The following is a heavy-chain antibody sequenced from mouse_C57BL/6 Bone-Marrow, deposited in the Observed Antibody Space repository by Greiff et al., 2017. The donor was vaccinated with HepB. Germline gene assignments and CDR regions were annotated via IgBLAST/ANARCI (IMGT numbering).Heavy chain of an antibody. D-gene: IGHD2-3*01. J-gene: IGHJ4*01. CDR3: ARGWFYAMDY. CDR1: GYTFTGYW. CDR2: ILPGSGST. Sequence: VQLQQSGAELMKPGASVKLSCKATGYTFTGYWIEWVKQRPGHGLEWIGEILPGSGSTNYNEKFKGKATFTAETSSNTAYMQVSSLTTEDSAISYCARGWFYAMDYWGQGTSVTVSS. V-gene: IGHV1-9*01.